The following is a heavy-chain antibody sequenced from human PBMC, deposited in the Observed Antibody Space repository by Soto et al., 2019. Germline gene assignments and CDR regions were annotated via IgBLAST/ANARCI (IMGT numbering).Heavy chain of an antibody. V-gene: IGHV3-30-3*01. Sequence: QVQLVESGGGVVQPGRSLRLSCAASGFTFSDYIMHWVHQAPGEGLEWVAMVLHDGNNKYYADSVKGRFTISRDNSKNTLYLQMNSLRTEDTAMYYCARDDEDGSYCDLGYWGQGTLVTVSS. J-gene: IGHJ4*02. CDR3: ARDDEDGSYCDLGY. CDR2: VLHDGNNK. D-gene: IGHD3-10*01. CDR1: GFTFSDYI.